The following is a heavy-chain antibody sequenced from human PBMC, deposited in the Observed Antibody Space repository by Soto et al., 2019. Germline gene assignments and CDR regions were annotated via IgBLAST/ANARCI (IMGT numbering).Heavy chain of an antibody. V-gene: IGHV3-30-3*01. CDR1: GFTFSNYA. D-gene: IGHD1-1*01. CDR2: ISYDGSNK. CDR3: ARSGGAPDY. J-gene: IGHJ4*02. Sequence: QVQLVESGGGVVQPGRSLRLSCAASGFTFSNYAMHWVRQAPGKGLEWVAVISYDGSNKYYADSVKGRFTISRDNSKNTLYLQMNSLRAEGTAVYYCARSGGAPDYWGQGTLVTVSS.